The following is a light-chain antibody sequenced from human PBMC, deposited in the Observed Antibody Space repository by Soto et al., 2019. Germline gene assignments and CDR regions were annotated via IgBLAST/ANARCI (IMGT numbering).Light chain of an antibody. Sequence: DIQMTNSTTTLSVSPGESATVSCGASQSVSSDLAWYHQKPGQAPRLLIYGASTRATGIPARFSGSGSGTEFTLTINSLQSEDFAVYYCQQYNNWPRTFCQGTKVDI. CDR1: QSVSSD. CDR2: GAS. J-gene: IGKJ1*01. CDR3: QQYNNWPRT. V-gene: IGKV3-15*01.